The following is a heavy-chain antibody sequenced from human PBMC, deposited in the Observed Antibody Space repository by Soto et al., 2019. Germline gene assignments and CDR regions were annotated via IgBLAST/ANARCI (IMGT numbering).Heavy chain of an antibody. CDR1: GGSISSGGYY. CDR2: IYYSGST. Sequence: SETLSLTCTVSGGSISSGGYYWSWIRQHPGKGLEWIGYIYYSGSTYYYPSLKSRVTISVDTSKNQFSLKLSSVTAADTAVYYCAIYDSSGSRGFQHWGQGTLVTVSS. CDR3: AIYDSSGSRGFQH. J-gene: IGHJ1*01. D-gene: IGHD3-22*01. V-gene: IGHV4-31*03.